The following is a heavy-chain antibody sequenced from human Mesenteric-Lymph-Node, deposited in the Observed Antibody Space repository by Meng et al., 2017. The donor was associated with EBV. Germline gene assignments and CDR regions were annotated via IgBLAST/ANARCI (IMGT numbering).Heavy chain of an antibody. J-gene: IGHJ5*02. Sequence: INLTESCSTLVKHTQTLTLTCTFSGFALDTSAVGVGWFRQPLGKALEWLALIYWDDDKWYSPSLRSRLTISKDTSKNQVVLRMTNMDPADTATYYCAHRPPDYGNWFDPWGQGTLVTVSS. D-gene: IGHD4-17*01. CDR3: AHRPPDYGNWFDP. V-gene: IGHV2-5*02. CDR2: IYWDDDK. CDR1: GFALDTSAVG.